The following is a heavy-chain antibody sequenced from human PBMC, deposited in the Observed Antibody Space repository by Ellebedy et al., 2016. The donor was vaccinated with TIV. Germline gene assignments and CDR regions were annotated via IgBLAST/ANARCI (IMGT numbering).Heavy chain of an antibody. D-gene: IGHD6-19*01. J-gene: IGHJ6*02. Sequence: PGGSLRLSCAASGFTFSSCAMNWVRQAPGKGLEWVSGIRGDGESVYYVGSVKGRFTISRDNLKNTLYLQMNSLRGEDTAVYYCAKGRYSTGWYDGMDVWGQGTTVTVAS. CDR2: IRGDGESV. CDR3: AKGRYSTGWYDGMDV. CDR1: GFTFSSCA. V-gene: IGHV3-23*01.